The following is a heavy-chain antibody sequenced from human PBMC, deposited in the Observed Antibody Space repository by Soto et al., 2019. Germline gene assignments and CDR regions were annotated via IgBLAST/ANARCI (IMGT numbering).Heavy chain of an antibody. CDR2: IYYSGST. D-gene: IGHD2-2*01. CDR1: GGSISSSSYY. V-gene: IGHV4-39*07. Sequence: PSETLSLTCTVSGGSISSSSYYWGWIRQPPGKGLEWIGSIYYSGSTYYNPSLKSRVTTSVDTSKNQFSLRLNSVTAADTAVYYCVRRSCISTSCYYRWFDSWGQGTLVTVSS. J-gene: IGHJ5*01. CDR3: VRRSCISTSCYYRWFDS.